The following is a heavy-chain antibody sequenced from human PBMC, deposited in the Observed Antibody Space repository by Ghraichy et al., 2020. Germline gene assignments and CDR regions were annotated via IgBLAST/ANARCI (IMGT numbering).Heavy chain of an antibody. CDR1: GFTFSSYS. D-gene: IGHD1-26*01. CDR2: ISSSSSTI. V-gene: IGHV3-48*02. J-gene: IGHJ3*02. CDR3: ARDKGLIVGATDDAFDI. Sequence: GGSLRLSCAASGFTFSSYSMNWVRQAPGKGLEWVSYISSSSSTIYYADSVKGRFTISRDNAKNLLYLQMNSLRDEDTAVYYCARDKGLIVGATDDAFDIWGQGTMVTVSS.